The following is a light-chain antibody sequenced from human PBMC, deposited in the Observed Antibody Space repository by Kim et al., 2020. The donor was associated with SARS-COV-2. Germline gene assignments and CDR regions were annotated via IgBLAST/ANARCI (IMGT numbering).Light chain of an antibody. Sequence: IQMTQSPSTLSASVGDTVTISCRASESFSSWLAWYQQKPGKAPNLLIYKASNLESGVPSRFSGSESGTEFTLTITSLQPDDFATYYCQQYYIFPYTCGQGTKLEI. V-gene: IGKV1-5*03. CDR2: KAS. CDR1: ESFSSW. CDR3: QQYYIFPYT. J-gene: IGKJ2*01.